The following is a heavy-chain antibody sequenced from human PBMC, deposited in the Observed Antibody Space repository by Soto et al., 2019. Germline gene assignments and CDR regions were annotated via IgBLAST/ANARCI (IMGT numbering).Heavy chain of an antibody. V-gene: IGHV1-69*13. Sequence: GASVKVSCKASGGTFSSYAISWVRQAPGQGLEWMGGIIPIFGTANYAQKFQGRVTITADESTSTAYMELSSLRSEDTAVYYCVSSRRAYCGGDCYRGFDYWGQGTLVTVYS. CDR3: VSSRRAYCGGDCYRGFDY. J-gene: IGHJ4*02. CDR1: GGTFSSYA. D-gene: IGHD2-21*02. CDR2: IIPIFGTA.